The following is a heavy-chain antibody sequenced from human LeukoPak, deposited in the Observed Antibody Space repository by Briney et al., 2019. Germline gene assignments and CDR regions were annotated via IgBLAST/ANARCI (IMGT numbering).Heavy chain of an antibody. V-gene: IGHV1-18*01. CDR2: ISAYNGNT. Sequence: ASVKVSCKASGYTFTSSGISWVRQAPGPGLEWMGWISAYNGNTNYAQKLQGRVTMTTDTSTSTAYMELRSLRSDNTAVYYCARAGRLYSSGWYGDYWGQGTLVTVSS. D-gene: IGHD6-19*01. J-gene: IGHJ4*02. CDR1: GYTFTSSG. CDR3: ARAGRLYSSGWYGDY.